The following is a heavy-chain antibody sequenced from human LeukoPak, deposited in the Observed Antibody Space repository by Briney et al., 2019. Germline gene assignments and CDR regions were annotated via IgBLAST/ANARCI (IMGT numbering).Heavy chain of an antibody. CDR3: ARVSDTAMGVYYFDY. V-gene: IGHV4-59*12. CDR1: GGSISSYY. J-gene: IGHJ4*02. D-gene: IGHD5-18*01. Sequence: SETLSLTCTVSGGSISSYYWSWIRQPPGKGLEWIGYIYNSGSTNHNPSLRSRVTISVDTSKNQFSLKLSSVTAADTAVYYCARVSDTAMGVYYFDYWGQGTLVTVSS. CDR2: IYNSGST.